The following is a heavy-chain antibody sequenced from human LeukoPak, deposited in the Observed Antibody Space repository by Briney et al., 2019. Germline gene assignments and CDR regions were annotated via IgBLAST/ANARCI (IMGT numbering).Heavy chain of an antibody. Sequence: GASVKVSCKACGGTFSSYAISWVRQAPGQGLEWMGGIIPIFGTANYAQKFQGRVTITTDESTSTAYMELSSLRSEDTAVSYCARDNYAGANWFDPWGQGTLVTVSS. D-gene: IGHD1-7*01. J-gene: IGHJ5*02. CDR3: ARDNYAGANWFDP. CDR1: GGTFSSYA. CDR2: IIPIFGTA. V-gene: IGHV1-69*05.